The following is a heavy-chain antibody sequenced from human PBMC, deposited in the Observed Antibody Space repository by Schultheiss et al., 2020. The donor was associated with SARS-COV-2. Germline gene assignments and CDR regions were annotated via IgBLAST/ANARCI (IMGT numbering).Heavy chain of an antibody. V-gene: IGHV4-34*01. CDR3: ARGLRDGGSNVFDV. D-gene: IGHD4-23*01. CDR2: INHSGST. J-gene: IGHJ3*01. Sequence: SETLSLTCAVYGGSFSGYYWSWIRQPPGKGLELIGEINHSGSTNYNPSLKSRVTISVDTSKNQFSLKLSSVTAADTAVYYCARGLRDGGSNVFDVWGQGAMVTVSS. CDR1: GGSFSGYY.